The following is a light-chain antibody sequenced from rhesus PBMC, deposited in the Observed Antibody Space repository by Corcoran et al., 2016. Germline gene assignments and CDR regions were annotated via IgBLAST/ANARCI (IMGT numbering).Light chain of an antibody. V-gene: IGKV1-74*01. CDR1: ENVNNY. J-gene: IGKJ2*01. CDR3: QHSYGTPHS. CDR2: AAS. Sequence: DIQMTQSPSSLSASVGDRVTITCRASENVNNYLHWYQQKPGKAPKLLIYAASTLQSGVPSRFSGSGSGTDYTFTISSRQPEDVATYYCQHSYGTPHSFGQGTKVEIK.